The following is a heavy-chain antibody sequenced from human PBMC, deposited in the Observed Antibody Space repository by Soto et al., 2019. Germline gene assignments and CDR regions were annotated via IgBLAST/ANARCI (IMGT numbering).Heavy chain of an antibody. CDR3: ARDRDTAMVLFVY. V-gene: IGHV3-30-3*01. J-gene: IGHJ4*02. CDR2: ISYDGSNK. D-gene: IGHD5-18*01. Sequence: QVQLVESGGGVVQPGRSLRLSCAASGFTFSSYAMHWVRQAPGKGLEWVAVISYDGSNKYYADSVKGRFTISRDNSKNTLYLQMNSLRAEDTAVYYCARDRDTAMVLFVYWGQGTLVTVSS. CDR1: GFTFSSYA.